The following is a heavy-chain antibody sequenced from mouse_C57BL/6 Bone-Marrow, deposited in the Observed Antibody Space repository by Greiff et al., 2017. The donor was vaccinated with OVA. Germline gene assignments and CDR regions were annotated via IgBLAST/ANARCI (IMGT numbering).Heavy chain of an antibody. V-gene: IGHV1-43*01. D-gene: IGHD1-1*01. J-gene: IGHJ3*01. CDR1: GYSFTGYY. CDR3: ADYYGSSPFAY. Sequence: VQLQQSGPELVKPGASVKISCKASGYSFTGYYMHWVKQSSEKSLEWIGEINPSTGGTSYNQKFEGKATLTVDKSSSTAYMQLKSLTSEDSAVYYCADYYGSSPFAYWGQGTLVTVSA. CDR2: INPSTGGT.